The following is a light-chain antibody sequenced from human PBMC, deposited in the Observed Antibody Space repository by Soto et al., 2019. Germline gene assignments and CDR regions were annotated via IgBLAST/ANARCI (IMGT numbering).Light chain of an antibody. CDR2: VNN. J-gene: IGLJ2*01. CDR3: QSYDSSLSGYVV. Sequence: QSVLTQPPSVSGAPGQRVTISCTGSSSNIGAGYDVHWYQQLPGTAPKLLIYVNNNRPSGVPDRFPGSKSGTSASLAITGLQAEDEADYYCQSYDSSLSGYVVFGGGTKLTVL. CDR1: SSNIGAGYD. V-gene: IGLV1-40*01.